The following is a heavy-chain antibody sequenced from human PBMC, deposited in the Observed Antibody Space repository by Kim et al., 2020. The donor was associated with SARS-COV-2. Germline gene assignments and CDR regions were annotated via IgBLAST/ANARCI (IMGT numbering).Heavy chain of an antibody. CDR3: ARDPPYYYDSSGYYYNYYYYYGKDI. CDR1: GFTFSSYG. V-gene: IGHV3-33*01. D-gene: IGHD3-22*01. CDR2: IWYDGSNK. Sequence: GGSLRLSCAASGFTFSSYGMHWVRQAPGKGLEWVAVIWYDGSNKYYADSVKGRFTISRDNSKNTLYLQMNSLRAEDTAVYYCARDPPYYYDSSGYYYNYYYYYGKDIWGHGTTVTVSS. J-gene: IGHJ6*02.